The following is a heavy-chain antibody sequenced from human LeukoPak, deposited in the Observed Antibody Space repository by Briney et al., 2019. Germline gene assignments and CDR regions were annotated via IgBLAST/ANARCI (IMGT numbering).Heavy chain of an antibody. Sequence: ASVKVSCKASGYTFTSYGISWVRQAPGQGLEWMGWISAYNGNTNYAQKLQGRVTMTTDTSASTAYMELSSLRSEDTAVYYCARDGGSRYYYYYYGMDVWGQGTTVTVSS. CDR3: ARDGGSRYYYYYYGMDV. D-gene: IGHD6-13*01. CDR2: ISAYNGNT. V-gene: IGHV1-18*01. J-gene: IGHJ6*02. CDR1: GYTFTSYG.